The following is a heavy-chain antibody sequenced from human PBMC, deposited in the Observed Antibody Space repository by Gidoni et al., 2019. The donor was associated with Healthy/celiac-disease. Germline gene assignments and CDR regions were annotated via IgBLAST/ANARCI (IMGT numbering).Heavy chain of an antibody. V-gene: IGHV3-33*01. CDR1: GFTFSSYG. CDR2: IWYDGSNK. Sequence: QVQLVESGGGVVQPGRSLRLSCAASGFTFSSYGMHWVRQAPGKGLEWVAVIWYDGSNKYYADSVKGRFTISRDNSKNTLYLQMNSLRAEDTAVYYCARANQRAPLRYFDWLPTDAFDIWGQGTMVTVSS. D-gene: IGHD3-9*01. CDR3: ARANQRAPLRYFDWLPTDAFDI. J-gene: IGHJ3*02.